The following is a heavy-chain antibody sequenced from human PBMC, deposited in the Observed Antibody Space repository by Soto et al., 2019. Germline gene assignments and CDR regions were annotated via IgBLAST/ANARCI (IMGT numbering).Heavy chain of an antibody. CDR1: GFTFSNHV. CDR3: VNGDYY. CDR2: INRDYNT. V-gene: IGHV3-48*01. Sequence: EEQLVESGGGLVQPGGSLRISCAAYGFTFSNHVMNWVRQAPGRGLEWVSSINRDYNTYYADSVRGRFTIPRDNAKDSLSLQMTSLRADDTAVYYCVNGDYYVGQGTLVTVSS. D-gene: IGHD4-17*01. J-gene: IGHJ4*02.